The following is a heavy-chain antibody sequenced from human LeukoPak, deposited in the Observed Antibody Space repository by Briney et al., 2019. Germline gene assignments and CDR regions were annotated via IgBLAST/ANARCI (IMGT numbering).Heavy chain of an antibody. CDR1: GFTFSSYG. J-gene: IGHJ5*02. Sequence: GGSLRLSCAASGFTFSSYGMHWVRQAPGKGLEWVAFIRYDGSNKYYADSVKGRFIISRDNSKNTLYLQMNSLRAEDTAVYYCAKGLRIVVVPAAIKWFDPWGQGTLVTVSS. CDR3: AKGLRIVVVPAAIKWFDP. V-gene: IGHV3-30*02. CDR2: IRYDGSNK. D-gene: IGHD2-2*01.